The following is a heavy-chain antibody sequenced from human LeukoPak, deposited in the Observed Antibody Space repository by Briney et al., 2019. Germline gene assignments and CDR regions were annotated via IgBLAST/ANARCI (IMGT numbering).Heavy chain of an antibody. Sequence: SETLSLTCTISGASINSGFYWGWIRQPPGKGLEWMVSFYKSGTTYYNSSLKSRVSISIDTSKTQFSLKLNSVAAADTAVYYCAGYLAGQPSGPNRWGPGTLVTVSS. CDR3: AGYLAGQPSGPNR. V-gene: IGHV4-38-2*02. CDR2: FYKSGTT. CDR1: GASINSGFY. D-gene: IGHD6-13*01. J-gene: IGHJ5*02.